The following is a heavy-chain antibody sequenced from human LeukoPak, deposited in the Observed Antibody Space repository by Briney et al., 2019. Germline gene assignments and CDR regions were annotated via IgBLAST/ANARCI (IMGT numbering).Heavy chain of an antibody. CDR1: GGSIRSADYY. J-gene: IGHJ4*02. V-gene: IGHV4-30-4*01. Sequence: PSETLFLTCTVSGGSIRSADYYWSWIRQPPGKGLEWIGYIYYSGSTYYSPSLKSRVTISVDMSTNQFSLRLTSVTAADTAVYFCARVHRDGYSYLYHYFDYWGQGTLVTVSA. CDR2: IYYSGST. CDR3: ARVHRDGYSYLYHYFDY. D-gene: IGHD5-24*01.